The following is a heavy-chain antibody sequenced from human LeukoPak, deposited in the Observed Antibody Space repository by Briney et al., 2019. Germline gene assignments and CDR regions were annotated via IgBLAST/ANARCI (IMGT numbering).Heavy chain of an antibody. Sequence: SQTLSLTCSVSGGSISTDGSYWTWIRQHPEKGLEWIGFIYNSGSTYYDPSLKSRVTILLDTPENQFSLKLSSVTAADSAVYYCARSVGRGCNGDTCYTNWFDTWGQGTLVTVSS. CDR1: GGSISTDGSY. CDR3: ARSVGRGCNGDTCYTNWFDT. J-gene: IGHJ5*02. V-gene: IGHV4-31*03. D-gene: IGHD2-15*01. CDR2: IYNSGST.